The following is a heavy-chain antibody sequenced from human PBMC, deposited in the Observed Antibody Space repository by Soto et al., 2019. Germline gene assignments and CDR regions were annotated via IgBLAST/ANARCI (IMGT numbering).Heavy chain of an antibody. CDR3: AKVRDSSSSRGFIDY. Sequence: EVQLLESGGGLVQPGGSLRLSCAASGFTFSSYAMSWVRQAPGKGLEWVAAISGSGGSTYYADSVKGRFTISSDNSKNTLYLQMNSLRADDTAVYYCAKVRDSSSSRGFIDYWGQGTLVTVSS. CDR1: GFTFSSYA. D-gene: IGHD6-6*01. V-gene: IGHV3-23*01. CDR2: ISGSGGST. J-gene: IGHJ4*02.